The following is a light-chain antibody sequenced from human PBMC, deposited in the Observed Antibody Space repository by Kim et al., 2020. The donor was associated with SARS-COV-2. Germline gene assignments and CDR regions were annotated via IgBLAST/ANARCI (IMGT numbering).Light chain of an antibody. V-gene: IGKV3-20*01. Sequence: LSPGERATLSSRASQSVTYSYLAWYQQKPGQTPRLLIFGATTRAIDIPDRFSGSGSGTDFTLTISRLEPEDFAVYYCQQYGTSPLTFGGGTKLEI. CDR1: QSVTYSY. J-gene: IGKJ4*01. CDR3: QQYGTSPLT. CDR2: GAT.